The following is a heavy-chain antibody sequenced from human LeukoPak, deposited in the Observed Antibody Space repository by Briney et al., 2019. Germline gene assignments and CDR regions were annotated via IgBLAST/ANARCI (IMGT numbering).Heavy chain of an antibody. CDR2: ISYDGSNK. Sequence: QSGRSLRLSCAASGFTFSSYAMHWVRQAPGKGLEWVAVISYDGSNKYYADSVKGRFTISRDNSKNTLYLQMNSLRAEDTAVYYCARDLVWGSGSYYRFYLDYWGQGTLVTVSS. V-gene: IGHV3-30-3*01. CDR3: ARDLVWGSGSYYRFYLDY. CDR1: GFTFSSYA. D-gene: IGHD3-10*01. J-gene: IGHJ4*02.